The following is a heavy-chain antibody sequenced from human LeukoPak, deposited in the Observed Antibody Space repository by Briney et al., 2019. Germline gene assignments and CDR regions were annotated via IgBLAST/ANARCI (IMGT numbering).Heavy chain of an antibody. CDR1: GFTFSSYG. CDR3: AKVRTPRSGWYAFDY. D-gene: IGHD6-19*01. CDR2: IWYDGSNK. Sequence: PGGSLRLSCAASGFTFSSYGMHWVRQAPGKGLEWVAVIWYDGSNKYYADSVKGRFTISRDNAKNSLYLQMNSLRAEDTAVYYCAKVRTPRSGWYAFDYWGQGTLVTVSS. V-gene: IGHV3-33*03. J-gene: IGHJ4*02.